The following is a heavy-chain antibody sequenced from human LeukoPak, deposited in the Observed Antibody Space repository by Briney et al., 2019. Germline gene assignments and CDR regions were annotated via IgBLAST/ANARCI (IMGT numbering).Heavy chain of an antibody. CDR1: GFTFSSYA. J-gene: IGHJ4*02. D-gene: IGHD3-10*01. CDR3: ASGEVRGVIKTIDY. V-gene: IGHV3-23*01. CDR2: ISGSGGST. Sequence: GGSLRLSCAASGFTFSSYAMSWVRQAPGKGLEWVSAISGSGGSTYYADSVKGRFTISRDNAKNSLYLQMNSLRAEDTAVYYCASGEVRGVIKTIDYWGQGTLVTVSS.